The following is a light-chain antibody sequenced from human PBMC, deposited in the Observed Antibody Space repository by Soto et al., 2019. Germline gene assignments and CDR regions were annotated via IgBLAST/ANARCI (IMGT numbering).Light chain of an antibody. CDR1: SSNIGAGYD. CDR2: INK. Sequence: QPVLTQPPSVSGAPGQRVTISCTGSSSNIGAGYDVHWYQQLPGTAPKLLIYINKNRPSGVPDRFSGSKSGTSASLAITGLQAEDEADYYCQSYDSSPSGYVFGTGTKLTVL. CDR3: QSYDSSPSGYV. J-gene: IGLJ1*01. V-gene: IGLV1-40*01.